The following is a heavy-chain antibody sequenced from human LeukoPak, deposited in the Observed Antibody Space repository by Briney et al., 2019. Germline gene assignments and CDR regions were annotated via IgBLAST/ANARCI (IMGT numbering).Heavy chain of an antibody. J-gene: IGHJ4*01. V-gene: IGHV3-74*01. D-gene: IGHD3-16*01. Sequence: PGGSLRLSCAASGFSISGYWMHWVRQAAGGGRVWVSRMYSGGTTINYADSVKGRFTISRDNVDNTLHLQMNSLRVEDTDVYYCIREVQVRASASLGLWGQGSLVTVSS. CDR3: IREVQVRASASLGL. CDR1: GFSISGYW. CDR2: MYSGGTTI.